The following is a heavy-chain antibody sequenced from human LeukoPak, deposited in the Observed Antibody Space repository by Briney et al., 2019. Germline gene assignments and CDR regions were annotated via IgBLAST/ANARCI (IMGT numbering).Heavy chain of an antibody. CDR3: ARIRRDLNYYGSGSSYFDS. CDR1: GFSLSISGMC. D-gene: IGHD3-10*01. J-gene: IGHJ4*02. Sequence: SGPALVKPTQTLTLTCTFSGFSLSISGMCVSWIRQPPGKALEWLARIDWNDDKYYSTSLKTRLTTSKDTSKNQVVLATTNMDPVDTATYYCARIRRDLNYYGSGSSYFDSWGQGTLVTVSS. V-gene: IGHV2-70*11. CDR2: IDWNDDK.